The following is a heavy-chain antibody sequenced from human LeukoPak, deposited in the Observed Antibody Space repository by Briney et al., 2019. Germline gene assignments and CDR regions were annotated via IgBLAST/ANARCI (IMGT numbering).Heavy chain of an antibody. D-gene: IGHD6-6*01. Sequence: GGSLRLSCSASGFTFSTYPMYWVRQAPGKGLEYVSGLNSDGGGTIYADSVKGRFIISRDNSKNTLSLQMSSLRVDNTAVYYCVKDRVAAPTRYFFDYWGQGTLVTVSS. V-gene: IGHV3-64D*06. CDR1: GFTFSTYP. CDR2: LNSDGGGT. J-gene: IGHJ4*02. CDR3: VKDRVAAPTRYFFDY.